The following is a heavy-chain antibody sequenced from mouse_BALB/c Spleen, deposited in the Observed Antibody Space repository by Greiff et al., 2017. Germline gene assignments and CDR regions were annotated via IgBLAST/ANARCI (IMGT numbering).Heavy chain of an antibody. CDR3: ARGYRYAMDY. J-gene: IGHJ4*01. CDR1: GYTFTSYW. Sequence: QVQLQQSGAELVKPGASVKLSCKTSGYTFTSYWIQWVKQRPGQGLGWIGEIFPGTGTTYYNEKFKGKATLTIDTSSSTAYMQLSSLTSEDSAVYFCARGYRYAMDYWGQGTSVTVSS. D-gene: IGHD2-14*01. V-gene: IGHV1S132*01. CDR2: IFPGTGTT.